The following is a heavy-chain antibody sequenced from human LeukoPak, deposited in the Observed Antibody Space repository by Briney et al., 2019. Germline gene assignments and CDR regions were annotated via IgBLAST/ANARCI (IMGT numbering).Heavy chain of an antibody. D-gene: IGHD3-3*01. J-gene: IGHJ4*02. CDR2: IIPIFGTA. Sequence: TVKVSCKASGGTFSSYAISWVRQAPGQGLEWMGGIIPIFGTANYAQKFQGRVTITADESTSTAYMELSSLRSEDTAVYYCARVGDFWSGYYRPFDYWGQGTLVTVSS. V-gene: IGHV1-69*13. CDR1: GGTFSSYA. CDR3: ARVGDFWSGYYRPFDY.